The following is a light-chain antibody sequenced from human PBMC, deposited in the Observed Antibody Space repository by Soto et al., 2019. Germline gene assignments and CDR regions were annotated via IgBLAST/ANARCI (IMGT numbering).Light chain of an antibody. J-gene: IGKJ2*01. CDR1: QSVSRY. CDR2: DAS. CDR3: QHRSNWTRT. Sequence: EIVLTQSPATLSLSPGDTATLSCRASQSVSRYLAWYQQKPGQAPRLLIYDASNRATGIPARFSVSGSGTDFTLTIGSLEPEDFAVYYCQHRSNWTRTVGQGTKVEIK. V-gene: IGKV3-11*01.